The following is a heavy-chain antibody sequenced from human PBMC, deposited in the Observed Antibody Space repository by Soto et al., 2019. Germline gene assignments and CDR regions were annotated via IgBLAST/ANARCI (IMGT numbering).Heavy chain of an antibody. D-gene: IGHD3-3*01. J-gene: IGHJ6*04. Sequence: GGSLRLSCEASGFTFSNYTMHWVRQSPGKGLEWVSVIAYDGSNQFYADSVKGRFTISRDSSENTLYLQMSSLRAEDTAVYYWARVGGACFLDSTGFYQGRTFLDNGGKGTKVTVPS. CDR3: ARVGGACFLDSTGFYQGRTFLDN. CDR2: IAYDGSNQ. CDR1: GFTFSNYT. V-gene: IGHV3-30-3*01.